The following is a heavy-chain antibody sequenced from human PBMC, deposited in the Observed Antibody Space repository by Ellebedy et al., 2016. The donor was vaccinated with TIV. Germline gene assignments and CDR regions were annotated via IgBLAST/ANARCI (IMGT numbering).Heavy chain of an antibody. J-gene: IGHJ4*02. CDR2: VHFSGST. CDR1: GGSISTYY. CDR3: ARLLNYYDGSGYGYDFDY. Sequence: MPSETLSLTRTVSGGSISTYYWSWIRQPPGKGLEWIGYVHFSGSTIYNPSLKMRVTISVDTSKNHFSLNLSSVTAADTAVYYCARLLNYYDGSGYGYDFDYWGQGTPVTVSS. D-gene: IGHD3-22*01. V-gene: IGHV4-59*08.